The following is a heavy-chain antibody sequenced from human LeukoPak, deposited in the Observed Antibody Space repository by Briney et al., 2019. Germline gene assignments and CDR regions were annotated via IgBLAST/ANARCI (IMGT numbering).Heavy chain of an antibody. V-gene: IGHV3-23*01. J-gene: IGHJ3*02. CDR1: GFTFSKYA. CDR3: ARRPYAGAFDI. CDR2: IGDSGSST. D-gene: IGHD4-17*01. Sequence: GGSLRLSCAASGFTFSKYAMSWVRQVPGKGLEWVSSIGDSGSSTYYADSVKGRFSISRDNSKNTLYLQMSSLRVEDTAIYYCARRPYAGAFDIWGQGTMVTVSS.